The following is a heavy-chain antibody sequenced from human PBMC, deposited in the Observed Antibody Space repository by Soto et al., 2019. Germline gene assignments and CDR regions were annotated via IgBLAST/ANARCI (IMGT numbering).Heavy chain of an antibody. D-gene: IGHD5-18*01. V-gene: IGHV1-3*01. Sequence: QVQLVQSGAEVKKPGASVKVSCKASGYTFTSYAMHWVRQAPGQRLEWMGWINAGNGNTKYSQKFQGRVTITRDTSAGTAYMELSSLRSEDTAVYYCARDPGYSYADYWGQGTLVTVSS. CDR2: INAGNGNT. CDR3: ARDPGYSYADY. J-gene: IGHJ4*02. CDR1: GYTFTSYA.